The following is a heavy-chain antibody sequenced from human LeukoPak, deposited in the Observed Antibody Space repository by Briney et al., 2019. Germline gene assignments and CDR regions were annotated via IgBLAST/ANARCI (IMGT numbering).Heavy chain of an antibody. CDR2: ISWNSGSI. J-gene: IGHJ4*02. CDR1: GFTFDDYA. D-gene: IGHD6-13*01. CDR3: ARDKAAAGTLFDY. V-gene: IGHV3-9*01. Sequence: PGGSLRLSCAASGFTFDDYAMHWVRQAPGKGLEWVSGISWNSGSIGYADSVKGRFTISRDNAENSLHLQMNSLRPEDTALYFCARDKAAAGTLFDYWGQGTLVTVSS.